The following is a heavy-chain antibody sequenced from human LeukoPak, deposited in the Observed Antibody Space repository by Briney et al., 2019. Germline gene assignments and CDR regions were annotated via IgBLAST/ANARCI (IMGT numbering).Heavy chain of an antibody. Sequence: ASVKVSCKASGYTFTGSYMHWVRQAPGQGLEWMGWINPNTGGTNYAQQFQGRVTMSRDTSINTAYMELSRLTSDDTAMYYCARVGSGSSYNGAFDIWGQGTVVTVSS. CDR3: ARVGSGSSYNGAFDI. D-gene: IGHD3-10*01. CDR2: INPNTGGT. V-gene: IGHV1-2*02. CDR1: GYTFTGSY. J-gene: IGHJ3*02.